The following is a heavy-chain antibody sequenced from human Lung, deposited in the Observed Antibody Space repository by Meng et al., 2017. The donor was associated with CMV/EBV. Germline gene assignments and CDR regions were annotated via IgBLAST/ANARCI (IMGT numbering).Heavy chain of an antibody. CDR2: IGRDGSDK. V-gene: IGHV3-7*03. D-gene: IGHD2-8*01. J-gene: IGHJ6*02. CDR3: ATYLGHCNPGVCQPQYYGLDV. Sequence: LTXAASGFTFSGYWMNWVRQAPGKGLEWVANIGRDGSDKYYVDSVKGRFTISRDNTRNSIHLQMNSLKAEDTAVYYCATYLGHCNPGVCQPQYYGLDVXRQGXTVTVSS. CDR1: GFTFSGYW.